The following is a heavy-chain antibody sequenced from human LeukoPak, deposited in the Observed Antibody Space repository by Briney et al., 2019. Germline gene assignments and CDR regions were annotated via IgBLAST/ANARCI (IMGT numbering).Heavy chain of an antibody. Sequence: GASVKVSCKASGYTFTGYYMHWVRQAPGLGLEGMGWINPNSGGTNYAQKFQGRVTMTRDTSISTAYMELSRLRADDTAVYYCGREGIQLWLSDSFDFWGQGTMVTLPS. J-gene: IGHJ3*01. V-gene: IGHV1-2*02. CDR3: GREGIQLWLSDSFDF. CDR2: INPNSGGT. D-gene: IGHD5-18*01. CDR1: GYTFTGYY.